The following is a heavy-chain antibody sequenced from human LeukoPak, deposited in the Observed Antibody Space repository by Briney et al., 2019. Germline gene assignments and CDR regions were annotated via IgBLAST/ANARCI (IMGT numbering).Heavy chain of an antibody. CDR3: ASASRSMVRGVIGHYYYYGMDV. V-gene: IGHV4-59*08. Sequence: SETLSLTRTVSGGSISSYYWSWIRQPPGKGLEWIGYIYYSGSTNYTPSLKSRVTISVDTSKNQFSLKLSSVTAADTAVYYFASASRSMVRGVIGHYYYYGMDVWGQGTTVTVSS. D-gene: IGHD3-10*01. CDR1: GGSISSYY. J-gene: IGHJ6*02. CDR2: IYYSGST.